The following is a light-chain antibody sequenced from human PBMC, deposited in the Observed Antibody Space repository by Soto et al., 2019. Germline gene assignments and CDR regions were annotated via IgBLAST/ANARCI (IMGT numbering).Light chain of an antibody. J-gene: IGLJ1*01. V-gene: IGLV2-14*01. CDR3: SSYTSSSTYV. Sequence: QSLRTQPASLSGSPGQSITISCTGTSSDVGGYNYVSWYQQHPGKAPKLMIYEVSNRPSGVSNRFSGSKSGNTASLTISGLQAEDEADYYCSSYTSSSTYVFGTGTKVTVL. CDR1: SSDVGGYNY. CDR2: EVS.